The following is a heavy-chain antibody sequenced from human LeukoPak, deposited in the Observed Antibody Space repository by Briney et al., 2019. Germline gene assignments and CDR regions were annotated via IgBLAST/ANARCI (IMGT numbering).Heavy chain of an antibody. CDR1: GFTFSSYA. CDR2: ISYDVSNK. D-gene: IGHD6-13*01. CDR3: AGDFIATGGSGSIYNWFDP. Sequence: GRSLRLSCAASGFTFSSYAMHWVRQAPGKGLEWVAVISYDVSNKYYADSVKGRFTISRDNSKNTLYLQMNSLRDEDTAVYYCAGDFIATGGSGSIYNWFDPWGQGTLVAVSS. J-gene: IGHJ5*02. V-gene: IGHV3-30-3*01.